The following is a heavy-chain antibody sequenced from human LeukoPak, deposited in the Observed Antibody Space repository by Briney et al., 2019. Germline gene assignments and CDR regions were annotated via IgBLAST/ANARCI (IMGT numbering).Heavy chain of an antibody. J-gene: IGHJ5*02. CDR3: ARIGRSGGSCYSSLDPWNWFDP. CDR2: IFSNDEK. Sequence: SGPVLVKPTETLTLTCTVSGFSLSNARMGVSWIRQPPGKALEWLAHIFSNDEKSYSTSLKSRLTISKDTSKSQVVFTMTNMDPVDTATYYCARIGRSGGSCYSSLDPWNWFDPWGQGTLVTVSS. CDR1: GFSLSNARMG. D-gene: IGHD2-15*01. V-gene: IGHV2-26*01.